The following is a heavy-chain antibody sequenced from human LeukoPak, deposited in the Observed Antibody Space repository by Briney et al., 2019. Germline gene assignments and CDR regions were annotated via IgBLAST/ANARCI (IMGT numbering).Heavy chain of an antibody. CDR3: ARGLQLWFD. CDR1: GGSFSGYY. D-gene: IGHD5-18*01. V-gene: IGHV4-34*01. CDR2: INHSGST. J-gene: IGHJ4*02. Sequence: SETLSLTCAVYGGSFSGYYWSWIRQPPGNGLEWIGEINHSGSTNYNPSLKSRVTISVDTSKNQFSLKLSSVTAADTAVYYCARGLQLWFDWGQGTLVTVSS.